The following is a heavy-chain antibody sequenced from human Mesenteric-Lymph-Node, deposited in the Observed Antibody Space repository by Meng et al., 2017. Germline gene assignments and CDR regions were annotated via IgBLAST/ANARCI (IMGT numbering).Heavy chain of an antibody. J-gene: IGHJ6*02. CDR1: GYTFTGYY. V-gene: IGHV1-69*13. Sequence: SVKVSCKASGYTFTGYYMHWVRQAPGQGLEWMGGIIPIFGTANYAQKFQGRVTITADESTSTAYMELSSLRSEDTAVYYCARVVRAVAGNYYYGMDVWGQGTTVTVSS. CDR3: ARVVRAVAGNYYYGMDV. D-gene: IGHD6-19*01. CDR2: IIPIFGTA.